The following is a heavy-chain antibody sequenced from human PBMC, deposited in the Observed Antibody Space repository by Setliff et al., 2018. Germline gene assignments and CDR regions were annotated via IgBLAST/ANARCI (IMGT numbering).Heavy chain of an antibody. CDR1: GGSVSSSSYY. Sequence: SETLSLTCTVSGGSVSSSSYYWGWIRQPPGKGLEWIGTIYYSGTTYYSPSLKSRVTISVDTSKNQFSLKLTSVSAADTAIYYCASRRTGPGGWFDYWGQGTLVTVSS. V-gene: IGHV4-39*01. CDR2: IYYSGTT. J-gene: IGHJ5*01. CDR3: ASRRTGPGGWFDY. D-gene: IGHD1-26*01.